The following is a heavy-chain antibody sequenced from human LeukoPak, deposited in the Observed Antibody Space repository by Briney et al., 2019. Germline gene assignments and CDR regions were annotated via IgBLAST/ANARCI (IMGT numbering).Heavy chain of an antibody. V-gene: IGHV3-48*01. CDR2: ISSSSGSI. Sequence: GSLRLSCAASGFTFSSYSMNWVRQAPGKGLEWISYISSSSGSIYYADSVKGRFTISRDNSKNTLYLQMSSLRAQDTAVYYCAKDGPRDLYGSGDFYNGMDVWGQGTTVTV. D-gene: IGHD3-10*01. CDR1: GFTFSSYS. J-gene: IGHJ6*02. CDR3: AKDGPRDLYGSGDFYNGMDV.